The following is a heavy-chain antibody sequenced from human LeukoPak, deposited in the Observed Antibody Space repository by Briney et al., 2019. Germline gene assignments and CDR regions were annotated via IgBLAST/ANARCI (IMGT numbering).Heavy chain of an antibody. Sequence: PSETLSLTCTVSGGSISSYYWNWIRQPAGKGLEWIGRLYSSGSTNYNPSLKSRVTMSVDTSKNQFSLKLSSVTAADTAVYYCARGNYIWKYFFEYWSQGTLVTVSS. J-gene: IGHJ4*02. CDR3: ARGNYIWKYFFEY. CDR1: GGSISSYY. D-gene: IGHD1-1*01. V-gene: IGHV4-4*07. CDR2: LYSSGST.